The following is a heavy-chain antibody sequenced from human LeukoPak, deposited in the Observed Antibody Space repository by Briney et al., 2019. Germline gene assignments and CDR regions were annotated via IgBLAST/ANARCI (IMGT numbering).Heavy chain of an antibody. CDR2: ISSSSSYI. CDR1: GLTFSSYS. CDR3: ARPKGGSTYYFDY. D-gene: IGHD3-16*01. J-gene: IGHJ4*02. V-gene: IGHV3-21*01. Sequence: PGGSLRLSCAASGLTFSSYSMNWVRQAPGKGLEWVSSISSSSSYIYYADSVKGRFTISRDNAKNSLYLQMNSLRAEDTAVYYCARPKGGSTYYFDYWGQGTLVTVSS.